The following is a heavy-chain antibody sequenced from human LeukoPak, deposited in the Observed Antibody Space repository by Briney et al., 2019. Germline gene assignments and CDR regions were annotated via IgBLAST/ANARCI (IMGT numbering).Heavy chain of an antibody. CDR3: AIPGDGYNYYFDY. CDR1: GFTFSRYT. V-gene: IGHV3-21*01. D-gene: IGHD5-24*01. CDR2: ITSSSTYI. J-gene: IGHJ4*02. Sequence: GGSLRLSCAVSGFTFSRYTMNWVRQAPGKGLEWVSSITSSSTYIYYADSLKGRFTISRDNAKNSLYLQMNSLRAEDTAVYYCAIPGDGYNYYFDYWGQGTLVTVSS.